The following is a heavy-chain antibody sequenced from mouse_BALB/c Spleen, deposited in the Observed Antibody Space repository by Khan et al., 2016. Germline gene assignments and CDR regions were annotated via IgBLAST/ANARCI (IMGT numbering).Heavy chain of an antibody. CDR3: VSRYDYIDY. D-gene: IGHD2-14*01. CDR1: GFAFSSYD. Sequence: EVELVESGGGLVKPGGSLKLSCAASGFAFSSYDMSWVRQTPEKRLEWVAYISSGGGSTYYPDTVKGRFTISRDNAKNTLYLQMSSLKSKNKDMYYCVSRYDYIDYWGQGTTLTVST. CDR2: ISSGGGST. J-gene: IGHJ2*01. V-gene: IGHV5-12-1*01.